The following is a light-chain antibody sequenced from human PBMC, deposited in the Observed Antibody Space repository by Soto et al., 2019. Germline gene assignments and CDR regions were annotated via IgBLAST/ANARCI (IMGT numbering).Light chain of an antibody. CDR3: QQSSSNTRT. CDR2: AAS. CDR1: QDLINN. J-gene: IGKJ1*01. V-gene: IGKV1-39*01. Sequence: SQMTKYPSSRSAWVGERVTITFRASQDLINNLAWYHRKLGKVPDLLIYAASNLQSGVPSRFSGSGSGTDFTLTVSSLQPDDVATYYCQQSSSNTRTSGQGAKADIK.